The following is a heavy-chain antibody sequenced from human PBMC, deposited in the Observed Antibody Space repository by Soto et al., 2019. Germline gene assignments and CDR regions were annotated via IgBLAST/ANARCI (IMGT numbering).Heavy chain of an antibody. CDR3: AKEYSSVWSHWYFDL. Sequence: QVQLVESGGGVVQPGRSLRLSCAGSGFDFNNYGIQWVRQAPGKGLEWVAVVSHDGTAKIYADPVKGRFTIYRDGSENMVYLQMDSLRVEDTAVYYCAKEYSSVWSHWYFDLWGRGTLVTVSS. CDR2: VSHDGTAK. D-gene: IGHD6-19*01. CDR1: GFDFNNYG. J-gene: IGHJ2*01. V-gene: IGHV3-30*18.